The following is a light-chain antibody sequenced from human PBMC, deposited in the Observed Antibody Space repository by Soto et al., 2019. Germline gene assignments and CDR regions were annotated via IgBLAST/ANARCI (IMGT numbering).Light chain of an antibody. CDR1: SSDVGSYNL. CDR3: CSYAGSSTLDVV. V-gene: IGLV2-23*01. CDR2: EGS. Sequence: QSALTQPASVSGSPGQSITISCTGTSSDVGSYNLVSWYQQHPGKAPKLRIYEGSKRPSGVSNRFSGSKSGNTASLTISGLQAEDEADYYCCSYAGSSTLDVVFGGGTKLTLL. J-gene: IGLJ2*01.